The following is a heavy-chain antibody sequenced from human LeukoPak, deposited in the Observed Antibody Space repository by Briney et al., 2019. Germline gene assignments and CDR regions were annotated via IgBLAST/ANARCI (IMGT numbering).Heavy chain of an antibody. D-gene: IGHD6-13*01. CDR1: GGSISSYY. J-gene: IGHJ4*02. V-gene: IGHV4-59*01. CDR3: TRSLFRYSGKWYYFDY. Sequence: SETLSLTCIVSGGSISSYYWSWIRQPPGKGLEWIGYIFYPGSTNYNPSPKNRVTTFFGTSSKQSPLRLMSMTAADTAVYYCTRSLFRYSGKWYYFDYWGQGTLVTVSS. CDR2: IFYPGST.